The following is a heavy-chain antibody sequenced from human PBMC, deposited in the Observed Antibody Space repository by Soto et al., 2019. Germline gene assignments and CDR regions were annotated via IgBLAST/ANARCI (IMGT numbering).Heavy chain of an antibody. Sequence: QVQLVQSGAEVKKPGSSVKASCKPSGATFSSYAISWVRQAPGQGLEWMGGIIPTFGTANYAQKFQGRVTITADESTSTAYMELSSLRSEDTAVYYCAVLVSGWYPDYWGQGTLVTVSS. CDR1: GATFSSYA. V-gene: IGHV1-69*01. CDR2: IIPTFGTA. J-gene: IGHJ4*02. CDR3: AVLVSGWYPDY. D-gene: IGHD6-19*01.